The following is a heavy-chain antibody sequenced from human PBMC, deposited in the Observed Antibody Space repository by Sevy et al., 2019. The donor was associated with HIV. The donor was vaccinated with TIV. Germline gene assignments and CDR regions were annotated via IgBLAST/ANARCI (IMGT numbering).Heavy chain of an antibody. J-gene: IGHJ4*02. CDR1: GLPFAAYY. CDR2: INPNSGAT. Sequence: ASVKVSCKTSGLPFAAYYIHWVRQAPGQGLEWMGRINPNSGATKYAQKFQGRVTMTRDTSITTAYMELRRLRSDDTAVYYCTKDREEQPDYWGQGTLVTVSS. V-gene: IGHV1-2*06. CDR3: TKDREEQPDY.